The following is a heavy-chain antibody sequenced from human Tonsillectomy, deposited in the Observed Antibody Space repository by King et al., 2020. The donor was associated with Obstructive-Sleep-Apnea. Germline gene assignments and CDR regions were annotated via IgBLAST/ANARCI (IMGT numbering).Heavy chain of an antibody. CDR3: ATVDTAMVPYSYYYGMDV. V-gene: IGHV3-30*02. CDR2: IRYDGSNK. CDR1: GFTFSSYG. J-gene: IGHJ6*02. D-gene: IGHD5-18*01. Sequence: VQLVESGGGVVQPGRSLRLSCAASGFTFSSYGMHWVRQAPGKGLEWVAFIRYDGSNKYYADSVKGRFTISRDNSKNTLYLQMNSLRAEDTAVYYCATVDTAMVPYSYYYGMDVWGQGTTVTVSS.